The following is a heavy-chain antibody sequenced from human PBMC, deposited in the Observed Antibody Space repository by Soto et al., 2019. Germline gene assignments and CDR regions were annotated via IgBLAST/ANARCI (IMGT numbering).Heavy chain of an antibody. CDR1: GGSFSGYY. J-gene: IGHJ4*02. CDR2: INHSGST. V-gene: IGHV4-34*01. D-gene: IGHD2-2*01. CDR3: ARAGIVVVPAARKNDY. Sequence: SETLSLTCAVYGGSFSGYYWSWIRQPPGKGLEWIGEINHSGSTNYNPSLKSRVTISVDTSKNQFSLKLSSVTAADTAVYYCARAGIVVVPAARKNDYWGKGTLVTVSS.